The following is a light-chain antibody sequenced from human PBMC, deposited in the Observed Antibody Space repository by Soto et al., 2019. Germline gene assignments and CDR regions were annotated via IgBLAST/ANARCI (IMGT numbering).Light chain of an antibody. V-gene: IGKV3-20*01. CDR2: GTY. CDR1: QSVNSSY. J-gene: IGKJ4*01. CDR3: QQYGNSRRALT. Sequence: EIVLTQSPGTLSLSPGERATLSCRASQSVNSSYVAWYQQKPGQAPRLLIFGTYTRAIGIPDRFSGSGSGTDFTLTISRLEPEDFAVYYCQQYGNSRRALTFGGGTKVDNK.